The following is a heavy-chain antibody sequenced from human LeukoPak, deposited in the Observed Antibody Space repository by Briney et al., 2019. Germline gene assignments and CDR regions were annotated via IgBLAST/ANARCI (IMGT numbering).Heavy chain of an antibody. CDR3: ARVGGGIWGSGLGWFDP. J-gene: IGHJ5*02. Sequence: SETLSLTCTVSGGSISSSSYYWGWIRQPPGKGLEWIGSIYYSGSTYYNPSLKSRVTISVDRSKNQFSLKLSSVTAADTAVYYCARVGGGIWGSGLGWFDPWGQGTLVTVSS. D-gene: IGHD2-15*01. V-gene: IGHV4-39*07. CDR1: GGSISSSSYY. CDR2: IYYSGST.